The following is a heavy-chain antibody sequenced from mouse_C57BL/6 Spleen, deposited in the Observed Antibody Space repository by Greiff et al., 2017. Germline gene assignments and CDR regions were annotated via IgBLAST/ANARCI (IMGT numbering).Heavy chain of an antibody. CDR2: IYPGDGDT. J-gene: IGHJ2*01. D-gene: IGHD1-1*01. Sequence: QVQLQQSGPELVKPGASVKISCKASGYAFSSSWMNWVKQRPGQGLEWIGRIYPGDGDTNYNGKFKGKATLTADKSSSTAYMQRSSLTSEDSAVYFCARGKEGSSFFDYWGQGTTLTVSS. V-gene: IGHV1-82*01. CDR3: ARGKEGSSFFDY. CDR1: GYAFSSSW.